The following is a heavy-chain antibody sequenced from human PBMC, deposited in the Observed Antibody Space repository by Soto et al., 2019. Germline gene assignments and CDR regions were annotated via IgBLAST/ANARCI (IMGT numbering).Heavy chain of an antibody. CDR3: ARDGGPGFCPFDP. D-gene: IGHD3-16*01. J-gene: IGHJ5*02. V-gene: IGHV4-38-2*02. CDR1: GYSISTGFN. CDR2: IYHSGST. Sequence: SETLSLTCVVSGYSISTGFNWGWIRRPPGKGLEWIGSIYHSGSTYYSPSLKSRVTLSVDTSKNQISLKLSSVTAADTALYYCARDGGPGFCPFDPWGQGTLVPASS.